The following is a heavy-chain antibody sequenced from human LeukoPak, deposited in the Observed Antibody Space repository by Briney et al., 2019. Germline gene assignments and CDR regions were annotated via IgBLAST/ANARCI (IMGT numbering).Heavy chain of an antibody. J-gene: IGHJ6*03. CDR1: GFTFSSYG. D-gene: IGHD6-13*01. Sequence: GGSLRLSCAASGFTFSSYGMHWVRQAPGKGLEWVAFIRYDGSNKYYADSVRGRFTISRDNSKNTLYLQMNSLRPEDTAVYYCTRDGSSWYASYYYYMDVWGKGTTVTVSS. V-gene: IGHV3-30*02. CDR3: TRDGSSWYASYYYYMDV. CDR2: IRYDGSNK.